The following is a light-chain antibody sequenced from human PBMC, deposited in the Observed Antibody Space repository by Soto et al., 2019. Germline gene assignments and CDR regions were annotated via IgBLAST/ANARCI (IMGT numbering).Light chain of an antibody. V-gene: IGLV2-14*01. CDR3: SSYTSSSTFV. J-gene: IGLJ2*01. CDR1: DSDVGGYNS. CDR2: EVT. Sequence: QSVLTQPASVSGSPGQSITISCTGTDSDVGGYNSVSWYQQLPGRAPKVIIYEVTYRPSGISDRFSGSKSGNTASLTISGLRAEDESDYFCSSYTSSSTFVFGGGTKLTVL.